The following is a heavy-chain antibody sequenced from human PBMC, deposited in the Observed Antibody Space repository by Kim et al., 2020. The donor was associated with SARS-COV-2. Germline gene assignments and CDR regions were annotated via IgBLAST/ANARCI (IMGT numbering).Heavy chain of an antibody. J-gene: IGHJ2*01. D-gene: IGHD2-2*01. Sequence: ASVKVSCKASGYSFTTYCITWGRQAPGQGIEWLGWISAYNGETKTAQRLQDRVSMTTESSTSTAFLALSSLSSDDTALYYCARGYATSSIDWYFDFWGRG. CDR2: ISAYNGET. CDR1: GYSFTTYC. CDR3: ARGYATSSIDWYFDF. V-gene: IGHV1-18*01.